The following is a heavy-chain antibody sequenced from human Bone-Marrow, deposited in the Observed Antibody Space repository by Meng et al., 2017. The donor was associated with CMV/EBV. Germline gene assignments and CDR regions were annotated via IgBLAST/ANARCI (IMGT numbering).Heavy chain of an antibody. CDR1: GGSISSYY. CDR3: ARTRITMIVGGAFDI. J-gene: IGHJ3*02. Sequence: SCTVSGGSISSYYWSWIRQPPGKGLEWIGYIYYSGSTNYNPSLKSRVTISVDTSKNQFSLKLSSVTAADTAVYYCARTRITMIVGGAFDIWGQGTMVT. D-gene: IGHD3-22*01. V-gene: IGHV4-59*01. CDR2: IYYSGST.